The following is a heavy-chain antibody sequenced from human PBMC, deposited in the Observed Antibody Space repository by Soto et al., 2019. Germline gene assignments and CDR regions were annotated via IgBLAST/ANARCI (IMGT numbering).Heavy chain of an antibody. V-gene: IGHV4-34*01. CDR1: SESLSGYY. J-gene: IGHJ4*02. CDR3: VGARGLLVGFDY. Sequence: QVQLQQWGAGLLKPSETLSLTCAVNSESLSGYYWSWIRQSPGKGLEWIGEIDGSGNTNYSPSLRSRVAMAVDTSKNHFSLHLHSVSAADTAAYYCVGARGLLVGFDYWGQGTLVTVSS. CDR2: IDGSGNT. D-gene: IGHD1-26*01.